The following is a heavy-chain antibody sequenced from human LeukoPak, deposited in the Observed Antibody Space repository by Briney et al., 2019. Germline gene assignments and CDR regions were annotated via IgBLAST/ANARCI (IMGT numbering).Heavy chain of an antibody. CDR3: AKDNRRHYTSGPNPDSLH. J-gene: IGHJ4*02. Sequence: GRSLRLSCAGSGFIFNNYAMHWVRQPPGKGLEWVSGISWNSGTIDYADSVRGRFTISRDNAKNSPYLQMDSLRVEDTAFYYCAKDNRRHYTSGPNPDSLHWGQGALVTVSS. V-gene: IGHV3-9*01. CDR1: GFIFNNYA. D-gene: IGHD6-19*01. CDR2: ISWNSGTI.